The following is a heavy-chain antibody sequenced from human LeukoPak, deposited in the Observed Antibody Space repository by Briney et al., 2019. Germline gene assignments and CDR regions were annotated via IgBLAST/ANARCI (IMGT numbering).Heavy chain of an antibody. V-gene: IGHV1-2*02. J-gene: IGHJ6*02. D-gene: IGHD2-2*01. CDR3: ARGVGYCSSTSCQEGALYYYYYGMDG. Sequence: ASVKVSCKASGYTFTGYYMHWVRQAPGQGHEWMGWINPNSSGTNYAQKFQGRVTMTGDTSISTAYMELSRLRSDDTAVYYCARGVGYCSSTSCQEGALYYYYYGMDGWGQGTTVTVSS. CDR2: INPNSSGT. CDR1: GYTFTGYY.